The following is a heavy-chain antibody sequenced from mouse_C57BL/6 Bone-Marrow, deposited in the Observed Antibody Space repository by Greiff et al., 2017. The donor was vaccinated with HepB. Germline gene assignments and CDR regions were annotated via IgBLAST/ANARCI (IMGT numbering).Heavy chain of an antibody. J-gene: IGHJ3*01. CDR3: ARLYDYDWAWFAY. CDR1: GYTFTDYY. D-gene: IGHD2-4*01. Sequence: EVKVVESGPVLVKPGASVKMSCKASGYTFTDYYMNWVKQSHGKSLEWIGVINPYNGGTSYNQKFKGKATLTVDKSSSTAYMALNSLTSEDSAVYSCARLYDYDWAWFAYWGQGTLVTVSA. V-gene: IGHV1-19*01. CDR2: INPYNGGT.